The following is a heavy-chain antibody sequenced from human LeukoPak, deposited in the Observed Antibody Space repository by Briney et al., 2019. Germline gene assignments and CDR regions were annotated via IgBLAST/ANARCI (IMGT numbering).Heavy chain of an antibody. CDR1: GYTFTGYY. V-gene: IGHV1-2*02. D-gene: IGHD3-16*01. Sequence: ASVKVSCKASGYTFTGYYMHWVRQAPGQGLEWMGWINPNSGGTNYAQKFQGRVTMTRDASISTAYMELSRLRSDDTAVYYCARAGELWPTWDYWGQGTLVTVSS. CDR3: ARAGELWPTWDY. CDR2: INPNSGGT. J-gene: IGHJ4*02.